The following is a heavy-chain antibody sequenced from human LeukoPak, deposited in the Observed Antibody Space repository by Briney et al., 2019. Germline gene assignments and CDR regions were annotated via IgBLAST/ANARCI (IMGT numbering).Heavy chain of an antibody. Sequence: GGSLRLSCAASGFTFRSYGMHWVRQAPGKGLEWVALIWYDGSNEYYAESAKGRFTIPRDNSKNTLYLQMNSLRAEDTAVYYCARMGGIGYFDYWGQGTLVTVSS. D-gene: IGHD1-26*01. J-gene: IGHJ4*02. CDR2: IWYDGSNE. CDR1: GFTFRSYG. CDR3: ARMGGIGYFDY. V-gene: IGHV3-33*01.